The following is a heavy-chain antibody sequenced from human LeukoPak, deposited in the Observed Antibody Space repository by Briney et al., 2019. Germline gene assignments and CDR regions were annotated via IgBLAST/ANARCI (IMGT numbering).Heavy chain of an antibody. Sequence: MGWINPNSGDKRYAQRFQDRVTMTRDTAISIVYMELSRLTSDDTAVYYCARESYHEGTDYWGQGTLVTVSS. D-gene: IGHD1-14*01. CDR3: ARESYHEGTDY. J-gene: IGHJ4*02. V-gene: IGHV1-2*02. CDR2: INPNSGDK.